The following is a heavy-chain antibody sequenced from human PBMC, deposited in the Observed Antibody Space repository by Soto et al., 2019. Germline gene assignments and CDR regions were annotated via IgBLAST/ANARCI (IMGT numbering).Heavy chain of an antibody. CDR2: IYYSGST. D-gene: IGHD2-2*01. V-gene: IGHV4-30-4*01. Sequence: LSLICTVSGGSIIRGDYYWRWIRKPPVKGLEWIGYIYYSGSTYYNPSLKRRVTISVDTSKNQFSLKLSSVTAADTAVYDCARDSRVRAMPPIKSFLIDVTGDGTTVSVS. CDR3: ARDSRVRAMPPIKSFLIDV. CDR1: GGSIIRGDYY. J-gene: IGHJ6*02.